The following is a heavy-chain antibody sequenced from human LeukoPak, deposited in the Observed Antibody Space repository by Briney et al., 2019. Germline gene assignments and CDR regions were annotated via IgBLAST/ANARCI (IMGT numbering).Heavy chain of an antibody. CDR2: ISSSGSTI. Sequence: PGGSLRLSCAASGFTFSSYSMNWVRQAPGKGLEWVSSISSSGSTIYYADSVKGRFTISRDNAKSSLYLQMNSLRAEDTAVYYCTRGSYGDYEYWGQGTLVTVSS. V-gene: IGHV3-21*04. D-gene: IGHD4-17*01. CDR3: TRGSYGDYEY. CDR1: GFTFSSYS. J-gene: IGHJ4*02.